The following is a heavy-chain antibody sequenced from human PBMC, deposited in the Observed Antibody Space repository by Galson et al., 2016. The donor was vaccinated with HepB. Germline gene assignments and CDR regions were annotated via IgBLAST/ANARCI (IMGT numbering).Heavy chain of an antibody. CDR3: ARRRNYYDSSGYYYDWFDP. Sequence: SETLSLTCTVSAGSISSYYWSWIRQPPGKGLEWIGYIYYSGSTNYNPSLKSRVTISVDTSKNQFSLKLSSVTAADTAVYYCARRRNYYDSSGYYYDWFDPWGQGTLVTVSS. CDR1: AGSISSYY. V-gene: IGHV4-59*08. D-gene: IGHD3-22*01. J-gene: IGHJ5*02. CDR2: IYYSGST.